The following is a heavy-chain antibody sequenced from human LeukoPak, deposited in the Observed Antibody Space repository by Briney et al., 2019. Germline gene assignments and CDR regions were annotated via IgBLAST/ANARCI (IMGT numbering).Heavy chain of an antibody. CDR1: GFTFSSYA. V-gene: IGHV3-23*01. Sequence: PGGSLRLSCAASGFTFSSYAMSWVRQAPGKGLEWVSAISGSGGSTYYADSVKGRFTISRDNSKNTLYLQMNSLRAEDTAVYYCAKGYYYGSGSYAASDYWGQGTLVAVSS. J-gene: IGHJ4*02. CDR3: AKGYYYGSGSYAASDY. CDR2: ISGSGGST. D-gene: IGHD3-10*01.